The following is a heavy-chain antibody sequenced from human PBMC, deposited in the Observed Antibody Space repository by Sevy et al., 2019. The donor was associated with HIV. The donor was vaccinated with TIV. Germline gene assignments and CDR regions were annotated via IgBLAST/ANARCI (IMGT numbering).Heavy chain of an antibody. J-gene: IGHJ5*02. CDR1: GFNFSSYE. CDR2: IRSSGSSI. Sequence: GSLRISCTASGFNFSSYEMNWVRQAPGKGLGWVSKIRSSGSSIYYADSVKGRFTISRDNAKNSLNLQMNSLRAEDTAVYYCTRNGGAFDNGFDPWGQGTLVTVSS. D-gene: IGHD2-8*01. CDR3: TRNGGAFDNGFDP. V-gene: IGHV3-48*03.